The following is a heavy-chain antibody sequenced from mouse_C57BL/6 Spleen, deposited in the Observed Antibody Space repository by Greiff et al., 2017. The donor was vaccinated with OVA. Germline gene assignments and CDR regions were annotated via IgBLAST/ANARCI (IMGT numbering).Heavy chain of an antibody. D-gene: IGHD2-1*01. J-gene: IGHJ3*01. CDR2: ISYDGSN. Sequence: EVKLQESGPGLVKPSQSLSLTCSVTGYSITSGHYWNWIRQFPGNKLEWMGYISYDGSNNYNPYLKNRISITRDTSKNQFFLKLNSVTTEDTATYYCARGGYYGNYGLAWFAYWGQGTLVTVSA. CDR1: GYSITSGHY. CDR3: ARGGYYGNYGLAWFAY. V-gene: IGHV3-6*01.